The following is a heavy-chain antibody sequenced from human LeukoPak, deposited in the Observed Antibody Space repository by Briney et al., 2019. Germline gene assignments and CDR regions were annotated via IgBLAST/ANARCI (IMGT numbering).Heavy chain of an antibody. CDR1: DGSISSNSYY. CDR2: ISYSGRT. J-gene: IGHJ3*02. D-gene: IGHD1-26*01. Sequence: SETLSLTCTVSDGSISSNSYYWGWIRQPPGKGLEWIGSISYSGRTYYNPSLESRVTISVDASKNQFSLELNSVTAADTAVYYCARHLLSSQDAFDIWGQGTMVTVSS. V-gene: IGHV4-39*01. CDR3: ARHLLSSQDAFDI.